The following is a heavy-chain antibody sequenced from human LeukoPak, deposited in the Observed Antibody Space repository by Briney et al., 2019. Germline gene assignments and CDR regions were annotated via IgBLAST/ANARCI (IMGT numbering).Heavy chain of an antibody. CDR3: AKVYYGADYYFDY. CDR1: GFTFSSYG. D-gene: IGHD3-22*01. CDR2: IRYDGSNK. Sequence: SGGSLRLSCAASGFTFSSYGMRWVRQAPGKGLEWVAFIRYDGSNKYYADSVKGRFTISRDNSKNTLYLQMNSLRAEDTAVYYCAKVYYGADYYFDYWGQGTLATVSS. J-gene: IGHJ4*02. V-gene: IGHV3-30*02.